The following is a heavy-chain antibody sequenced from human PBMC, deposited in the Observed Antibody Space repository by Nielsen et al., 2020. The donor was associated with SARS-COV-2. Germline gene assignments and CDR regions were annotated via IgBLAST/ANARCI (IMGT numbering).Heavy chain of an antibody. D-gene: IGHD5-18*01. CDR1: GYTFTSYD. V-gene: IGHV1-8*01. CDR2: MNPNSGNT. J-gene: IGHJ3*02. Sequence: ASVKVSCKASGYTFTSYDINWVRQATGQGLEWMGWMNPNSGNTGYAQKFQGRVTMTRNTSISTAYMELSSLRSEDTAVDYCARGGYRYALEGDDAFDIWGRGTMVTVSS. CDR3: ARGGYRYALEGDDAFDI.